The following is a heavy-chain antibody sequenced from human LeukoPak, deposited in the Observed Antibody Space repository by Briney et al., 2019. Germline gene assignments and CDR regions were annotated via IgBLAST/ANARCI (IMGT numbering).Heavy chain of an antibody. CDR1: GGSISSFY. V-gene: IGHV4-59*08. D-gene: IGHD5-18*01. J-gene: IGHJ5*02. CDR3: ARHVGYGNNWFDP. Sequence: KPSETLSLTCTVSGGSISSFYWSWIRQPPGKGLEWIGYIYYSGNTNYTPSLKSRVTISVDTSKNQFSLKLRSVPAADTAVYYCARHVGYGNNWFDPWGQGTLVTVSS. CDR2: IYYSGNT.